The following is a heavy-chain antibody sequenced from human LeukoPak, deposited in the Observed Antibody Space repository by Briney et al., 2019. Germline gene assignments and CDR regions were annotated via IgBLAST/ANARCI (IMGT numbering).Heavy chain of an antibody. CDR3: ARLSPYYYYMDV. J-gene: IGHJ6*03. V-gene: IGHV4-4*09. CDR2: IYTSGST. CDR1: GGSISSYY. Sequence: SETLSLTCTASGGSISSYYWSWIRQPPGKGLEWIGYIYTSGSTNYNPSLKSQVTISVDTSKNQFSLKLSSVTAADTAVCYCARLSPYYYYMDVWGKGTTVTVSS.